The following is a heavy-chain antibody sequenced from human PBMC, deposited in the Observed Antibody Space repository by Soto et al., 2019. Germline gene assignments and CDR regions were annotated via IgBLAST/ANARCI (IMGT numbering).Heavy chain of an antibody. CDR3: AAGKHIPDSSSWYEAGHYYYGMDV. CDR2: ISSSGSTI. V-gene: IGHV3-48*03. J-gene: IGHJ6*02. D-gene: IGHD6-13*01. CDR1: GFTFSSYE. Sequence: EVQLVESGGGLVQPGGSLRLSCAASGFTFSSYEMNWVRQAPGKGLEWVSYISSSGSTIYYADSVKGRFTISRDNAKNSLYLQMNSLRAEDTAVYYCAAGKHIPDSSSWYEAGHYYYGMDVWGQGTTVTVSS.